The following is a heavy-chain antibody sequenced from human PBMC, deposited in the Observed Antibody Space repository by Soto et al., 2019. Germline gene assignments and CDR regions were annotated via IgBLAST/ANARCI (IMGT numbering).Heavy chain of an antibody. CDR3: AIEGIRSPGT. J-gene: IGHJ5*02. V-gene: IGHV4-31*03. CDR1: GGSISSGGYY. Sequence: QVQLQESGPGLVKPSQTLSLTCTVSGGSISSGGYYWSWIRQHPGKGLEWIAYLYYSVSTYYNPYLKNRVTISVDPSKNQFSLKLSSVTAADTAVYYCAIEGIRSPGTWGQGTLVTVSS. D-gene: IGHD1-20*01. CDR2: LYYSVST.